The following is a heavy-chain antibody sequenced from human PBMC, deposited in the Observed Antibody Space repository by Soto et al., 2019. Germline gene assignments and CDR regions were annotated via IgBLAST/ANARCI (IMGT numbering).Heavy chain of an antibody. D-gene: IGHD2-2*01. Sequence: VGSLRLSCAASGFTFSSYSMNWVRQAPGKGLEWVSYISSSSSTIYYADSVKGRLTISRDNAKNSLYLQMNSLRAEDTAVYYCAREYCSSTSCLNWFDPWGQGTLVTVSS. J-gene: IGHJ5*02. CDR2: ISSSSSTI. V-gene: IGHV3-48*01. CDR1: GFTFSSYS. CDR3: AREYCSSTSCLNWFDP.